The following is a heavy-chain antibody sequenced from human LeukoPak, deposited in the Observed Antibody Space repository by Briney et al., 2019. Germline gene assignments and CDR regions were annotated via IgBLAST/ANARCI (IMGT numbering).Heavy chain of an antibody. D-gene: IGHD3-22*01. CDR1: GGSISTYY. CDR3: ARGRGDSRGTSFDY. Sequence: PSETLSLTCTVSGGSISTYYWSWIRQPPGKGLEWIAYIYYTGTTTYNPSLKGRVTISIDTSRNQFSLNLNSVTAADTAVYYCARGRGDSRGTSFDYWGQGTLVTVSS. J-gene: IGHJ4*02. V-gene: IGHV4-59*01. CDR2: IYYTGTT.